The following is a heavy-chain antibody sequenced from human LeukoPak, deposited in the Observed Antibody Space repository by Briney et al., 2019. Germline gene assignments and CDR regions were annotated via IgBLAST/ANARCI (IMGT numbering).Heavy chain of an antibody. V-gene: IGHV3-30*18. CDR2: ISYDGSNK. Sequence: GRSLRLSCAASGFTFSSYGMHWVRQAPGKGQEWVAVISYDGSNKYYADSVKGRFTISRDNSKNTLYLQMNSLRAEDTAVYYCAKERYYDSSGLSNYFDYWGQGTLVTVSS. D-gene: IGHD3-22*01. CDR3: AKERYYDSSGLSNYFDY. J-gene: IGHJ4*02. CDR1: GFTFSSYG.